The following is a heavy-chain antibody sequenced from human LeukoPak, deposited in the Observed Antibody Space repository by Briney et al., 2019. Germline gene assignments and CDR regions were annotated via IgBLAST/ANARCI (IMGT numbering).Heavy chain of an antibody. V-gene: IGHV4-34*01. D-gene: IGHD3-3*01. CDR2: INHSGST. Sequence: SETLSLTCAVYGGSFSGYYWSWIRQPPGKGLEWIGEINHSGSTNYNPSLKSRVTISVDTSKNQFSLKLSSVTAADTAVYYCARGLSIFGVVTQPLYYYYGMDVWGQGTTVTVSS. CDR1: GGSFSGYY. J-gene: IGHJ6*02. CDR3: ARGLSIFGVVTQPLYYYYGMDV.